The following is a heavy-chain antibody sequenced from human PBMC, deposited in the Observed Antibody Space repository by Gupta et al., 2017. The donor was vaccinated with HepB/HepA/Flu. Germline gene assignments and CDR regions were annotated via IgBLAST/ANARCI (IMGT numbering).Heavy chain of an antibody. CDR1: GFPFGSYA. J-gene: IGHJ4*02. V-gene: IGHV3-23*01. CDR2: IIGSGGST. D-gene: IGHD4-11*01. CDR3: AKDLAYRSRSDAHDC. Sequence: EVQLLESGGGLVQPGGSLRPSCAASGFPFGSYAMRWVRPAPGKGLEWVSAIIGSGGSTYYTDSVKGRFTISRDNSKNTLYLQMNNLRAEDAALYYCAKDLAYRSRSDAHDCWGQGTLVTVSS.